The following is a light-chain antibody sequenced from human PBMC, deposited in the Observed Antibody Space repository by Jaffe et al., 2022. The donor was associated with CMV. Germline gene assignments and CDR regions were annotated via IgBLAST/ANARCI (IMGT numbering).Light chain of an antibody. CDR1: SSDVGGYDY. CDR2: DVT. Sequence: QSALTQPASVSGSPGQSITISCTGTSSDVGGYDYVSWYQQHPGKAPKVMIYDVTNRASGVSNRFSGSKSGNTASLTISGLQAEDEADYYCSSYTRSSALGVFGGGTKLTVL. V-gene: IGLV2-14*03. CDR3: SSYTRSSALGV. J-gene: IGLJ2*01.